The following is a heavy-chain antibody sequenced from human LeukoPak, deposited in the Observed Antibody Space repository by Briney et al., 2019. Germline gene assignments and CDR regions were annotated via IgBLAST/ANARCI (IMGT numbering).Heavy chain of an antibody. V-gene: IGHV4-34*01. CDR1: GGSFSDYY. J-gene: IGHJ4*02. CDR2: IYHSGST. Sequence: NPSETLSLTCAVYGGSFSDYYWTWIRQPPGKGLEWIGEIYHSGSTNYNPSLKSRVTMSINVSQRQFSLNLKSVTVADTAVYYCGAYGGDWQIDYWAQGTPVIVTS. D-gene: IGHD2-21*02. CDR3: GAYGGDWQIDY.